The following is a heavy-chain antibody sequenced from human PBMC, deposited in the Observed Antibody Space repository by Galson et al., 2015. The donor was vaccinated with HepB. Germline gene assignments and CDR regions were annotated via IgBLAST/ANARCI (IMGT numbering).Heavy chain of an antibody. J-gene: IGHJ6*02. CDR3: ARDSGAYCGGDGYSYYYYYYGLDV. CDR1: GFTFSSYW. CDR2: IKQDGSEK. Sequence: SLRLSCAASGFTFSSYWMSWVRQAPGKGLEWVANIKQDGSEKYYVDSVKGRFTISRDNAKNSLYLQMNSLRAEDTAVYYCARDSGAYCGGDGYSYYYYYYGLDVWGQGTTVTVSS. V-gene: IGHV3-7*03. D-gene: IGHD2-21*02.